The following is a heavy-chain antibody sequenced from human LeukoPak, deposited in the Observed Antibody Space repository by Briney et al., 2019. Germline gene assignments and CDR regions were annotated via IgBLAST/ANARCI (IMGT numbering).Heavy chain of an antibody. V-gene: IGHV3-49*03. Sequence: GGSLRLSCTTSGFTFADYAVSWFRQAPGKGLEWVGVIRSGGYGGTTEYAASGKGRFSISRDDSKNIAYLQMQSLKTAETAVYYCTREGFIVIRDYDVDPPFAYWGQGTLVTVSS. CDR1: GFTFADYA. D-gene: IGHD2/OR15-2a*01. J-gene: IGHJ4*02. CDR3: TREGFIVIRDYDVDPPFAY. CDR2: IRSGGYGGTT.